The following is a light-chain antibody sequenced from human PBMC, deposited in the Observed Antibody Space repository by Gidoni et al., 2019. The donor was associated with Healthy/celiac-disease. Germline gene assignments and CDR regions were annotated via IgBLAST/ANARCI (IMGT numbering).Light chain of an antibody. CDR3: SSYTSSSTLEV. CDR2: DVS. Sequence: SALTPPASVSRSPGQSITISCTGTSSDVGGYNYVSWYQQHPGKAPKLMIYDVSNRPSGVSNRFSGSKSGNTASLTISGLQAEDEADYYCSSYTSSSTLEVFGTGTKVTVL. J-gene: IGLJ1*01. V-gene: IGLV2-14*03. CDR1: SSDVGGYNY.